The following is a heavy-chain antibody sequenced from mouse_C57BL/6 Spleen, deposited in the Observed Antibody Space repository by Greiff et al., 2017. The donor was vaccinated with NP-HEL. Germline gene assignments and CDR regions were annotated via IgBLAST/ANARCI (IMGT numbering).Heavy chain of an antibody. Sequence: VQLQESGAELARPGASVKLSCKASGYTFTSYGISWVKQRTGQGLEWIGEIYPRSGNTYYNEKFKGKATLTADKSSSTAYMELRSLTSEDSAVYFCASYGYGEAWFAYWGQGTLVTVSA. D-gene: IGHD2-2*01. V-gene: IGHV1-81*01. J-gene: IGHJ3*01. CDR2: IYPRSGNT. CDR1: GYTFTSYG. CDR3: ASYGYGEAWFAY.